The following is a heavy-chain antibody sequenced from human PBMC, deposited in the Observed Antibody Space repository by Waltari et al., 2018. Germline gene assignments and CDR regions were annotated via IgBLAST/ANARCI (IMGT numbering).Heavy chain of an antibody. J-gene: IGHJ4*02. D-gene: IGHD2-8*01. CDR1: GYTLTGNY. Sequence: QEHLVQPGAAVKKPGASVKVSCKAAGYTLTGNYIHWVRQAPGQGLEWMGWINPNSGGTNYAQKFQGRVTVTRDTSISTAYMEVSSLRSDDTAVYYCAKSPWNGPLDYWGQGTLVTVSS. V-gene: IGHV1-2*02. CDR3: AKSPWNGPLDY. CDR2: INPNSGGT.